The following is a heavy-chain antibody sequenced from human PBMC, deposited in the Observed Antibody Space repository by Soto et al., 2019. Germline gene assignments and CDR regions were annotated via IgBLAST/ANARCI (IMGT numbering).Heavy chain of an antibody. CDR3: AGGNGDYCAIFAGYYLRGWFDP. V-gene: IGHV1-69*01. D-gene: IGHD3-9*01. Sequence: QVQLVQSGAEVKKPGSSVKVSCKTSGGTFSSYAISWVRQAPGQGLEWMGGIIPIFGTANYAKKFHGRVTIIADEPTSIVKMELRILIAEDTDGYDCAGGNGDYCAIFAGYYLRGWFDPWGQGTLVTVSS. CDR1: GGTFSSYA. J-gene: IGHJ5*02. CDR2: IIPIFGTA.